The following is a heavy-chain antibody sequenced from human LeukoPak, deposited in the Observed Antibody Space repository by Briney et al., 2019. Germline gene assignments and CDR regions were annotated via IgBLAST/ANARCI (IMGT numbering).Heavy chain of an antibody. V-gene: IGHV3-7*01. D-gene: IGHD1-7*01. CDR3: AKADTYWNYNPCLDY. CDR1: GFTFSSYW. Sequence: GGSLRLSCAASGFTFSSYWMSWVRQAPGKGLEWVANIKQDGSGKYYVDSVKGRFTISRDNAKNSLYLQMNCLRAEDTAVYYCAKADTYWNYNPCLDYWGQGTLVTVSS. CDR2: IKQDGSGK. J-gene: IGHJ4*02.